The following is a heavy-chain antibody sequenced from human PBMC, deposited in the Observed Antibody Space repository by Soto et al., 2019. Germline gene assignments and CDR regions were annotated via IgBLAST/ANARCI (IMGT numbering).Heavy chain of an antibody. V-gene: IGHV3-9*01. CDR1: EFIFDDFA. J-gene: IGHJ4*02. Sequence: ESGGGLVQPGSSLRLSCAGSEFIFDDFAIHWVRQAPGKGLEWVSGISWNSDSIGYADSVKGRFTISRDNAKNSLYLQMNSLRVEDTALYYCTKVGGLYDFWSGPLHFDLWGQGTLVTVSS. D-gene: IGHD3-3*01. CDR2: ISWNSDSI. CDR3: TKVGGLYDFWSGPLHFDL.